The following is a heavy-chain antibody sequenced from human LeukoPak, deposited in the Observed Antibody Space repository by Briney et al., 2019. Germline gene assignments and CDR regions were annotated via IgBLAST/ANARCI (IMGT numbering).Heavy chain of an antibody. J-gene: IGHJ4*02. CDR1: GFTFSNYA. D-gene: IGHD2-8*02. V-gene: IGHV3-23*01. Sequence: GGSLRLSCAASGFTFSNYAMGWVRQATGKGLEWVSTATGSGSSTNYADSVKGRFTISRDNSKSTLYLQMNSLRAEDTALYYCAREPPSGGVFDFWGQGTLVTVSS. CDR3: AREPPSGGVFDF. CDR2: ATGSGSST.